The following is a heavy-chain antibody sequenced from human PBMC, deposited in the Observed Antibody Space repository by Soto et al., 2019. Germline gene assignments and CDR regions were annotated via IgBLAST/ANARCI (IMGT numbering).Heavy chain of an antibody. D-gene: IGHD6-19*01. CDR2: ISGSGGSI. Sequence: GGSLRLSCAASGFTFSSYAMSWVRQVPGKGLEWVSAISGSGGSIYYADSVKGRFTISRDNSKNTLYLQMNSLRAEDTAVYYCAKDRKGSGWYYFDYWGQGTLVTVSS. V-gene: IGHV3-23*01. J-gene: IGHJ4*02. CDR1: GFTFSSYA. CDR3: AKDRKGSGWYYFDY.